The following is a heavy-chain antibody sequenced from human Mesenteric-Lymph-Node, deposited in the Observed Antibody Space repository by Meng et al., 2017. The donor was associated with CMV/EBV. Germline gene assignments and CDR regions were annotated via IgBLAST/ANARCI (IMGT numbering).Heavy chain of an antibody. CDR1: GFTFSSYT. D-gene: IGHD2-8*01. J-gene: IGHJ4*02. Sequence: SCKASGFTFSSYTVNWVRQAPGKGLEWVSSISGSSTYVYYADSMKGRFTISRDNAKNSLYLQMNSLRAEDTAVYHCTRARGLRVAMVLAIDYWGQGTLVTVSS. V-gene: IGHV3-21*01. CDR2: ISGSSTYV. CDR3: TRARGLRVAMVLAIDY.